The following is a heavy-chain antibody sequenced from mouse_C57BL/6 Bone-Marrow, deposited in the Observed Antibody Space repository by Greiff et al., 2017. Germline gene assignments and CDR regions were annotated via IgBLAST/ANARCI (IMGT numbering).Heavy chain of an antibody. V-gene: IGHV1-72*01. D-gene: IGHD3-2*02. J-gene: IGHJ4*01. CDR2: IAPNSGGT. Sequence: QVQLQQPGAELVKPGASVKLSCKASGYTFTSYWMHWVKQRPGRGLEWIGRIAPNSGGTKYNEKFKSKATLTVDKPSRTAYMQLSSLTSEDSAVYYCARYRPYYAMDYWGQGTSVTVSS. CDR3: ARYRPYYAMDY. CDR1: GYTFTSYW.